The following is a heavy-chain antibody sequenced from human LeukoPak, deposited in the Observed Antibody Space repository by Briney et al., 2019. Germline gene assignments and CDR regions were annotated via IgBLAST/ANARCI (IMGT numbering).Heavy chain of an antibody. CDR2: IYYSGST. V-gene: IGHV4-31*03. Sequence: SETLSLTCTVSGGSISSGGYYWSWIRQHPGKGLEWIGYIYYSGSTYYNPSLKSRVTISVDTSKNQFSLKLSTVTAADTAVYYCARGRRSGYYDFWSGYSDYWGQGTLVTVSS. CDR1: GGSISSGGYY. J-gene: IGHJ4*02. D-gene: IGHD3-3*01. CDR3: ARGRRSGYYDFWSGYSDY.